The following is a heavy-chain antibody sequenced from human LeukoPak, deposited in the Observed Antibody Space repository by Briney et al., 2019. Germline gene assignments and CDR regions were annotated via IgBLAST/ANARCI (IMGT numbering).Heavy chain of an antibody. J-gene: IGHJ4*02. CDR2: ISGSGGST. V-gene: IGHV3-23*01. CDR1: GFTFSSYA. Sequence: PGGSLRLSCAASGFTFSSYAMSWVRQAPGKGLEWVSAISGSGGSTYYADSVKGRFTISRDNPKNTLYLQMNSLRAEDTAVYYCAKLSGRGYSYGYLGYWGQGTLVTVSS. CDR3: AKLSGRGYSYGYLGY. D-gene: IGHD5-18*01.